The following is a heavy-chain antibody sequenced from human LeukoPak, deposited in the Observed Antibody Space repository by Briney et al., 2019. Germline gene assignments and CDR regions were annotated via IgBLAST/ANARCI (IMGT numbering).Heavy chain of an antibody. CDR3: ARVDLVLPGFDP. CDR1: GGSFSGYY. J-gene: IGHJ5*02. D-gene: IGHD2-8*02. Sequence: PSETLSLTCAVYGGSFSGYYWTWIRQPPGKGLEWIGDINHSRSNTYNPSRESRVTISLATSNYQFSLKLTSVIVADTAVYYCARVDLVLPGFDPWGQGTLVSVSS. V-gene: IGHV4-34*01. CDR2: INHSRSN.